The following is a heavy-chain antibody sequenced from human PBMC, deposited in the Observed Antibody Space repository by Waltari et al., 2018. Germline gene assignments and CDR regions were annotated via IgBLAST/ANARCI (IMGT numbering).Heavy chain of an antibody. Sequence: EVQLVESGGGLVKPGGSLRLSCAPSGFSLRSYSMGWVRQAPGKGLQWVSTISSTSSYIYDTDSLRGRFAISRDNARDSLYLQMNSLRAEDTAVYYCARDPGSGRYFDYWGQGTLVTVSS. CDR2: ISSTSSYI. V-gene: IGHV3-21*02. J-gene: IGHJ4*02. CDR1: GFSLRSYS. CDR3: ARDPGSGRYFDY. D-gene: IGHD1-26*01.